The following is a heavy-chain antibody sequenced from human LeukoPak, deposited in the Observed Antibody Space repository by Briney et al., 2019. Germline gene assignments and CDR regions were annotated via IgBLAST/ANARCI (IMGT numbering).Heavy chain of an antibody. CDR3: TRRAGYSYGYHFDY. CDR1: GFTFSNAW. D-gene: IGHD5-18*01. V-gene: IGHV3-15*01. CDR2: IKSKTDGGTT. J-gene: IGHJ4*02. Sequence: GGSLRLSCAASGFTFSNAWMSWVRQAPGKGLEWVGRIKSKTDGGTTDYAAPVKGRFTISRDDSKNTLYLQMNSLKTEDTAVYYCTRRAGYSYGYHFDYWGQGTLVTVSS.